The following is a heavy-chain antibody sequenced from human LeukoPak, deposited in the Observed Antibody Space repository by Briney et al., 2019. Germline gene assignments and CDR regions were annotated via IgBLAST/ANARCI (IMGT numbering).Heavy chain of an antibody. D-gene: IGHD6-19*01. V-gene: IGHV3-74*01. CDR1: GFTFSSYW. J-gene: IGHJ3*02. CDR2: INSDGSST. CDR3: ASQWLVLAFDI. Sequence: PGGSLRLSCAASGFTFSSYWMHWVRQGPGKGLVWVSRINSDGSSTSYADSVKGRFTISRDNAKNTLYLQMNSLRAEDTAVYYCASQWLVLAFDIWGQGTMVTVSS.